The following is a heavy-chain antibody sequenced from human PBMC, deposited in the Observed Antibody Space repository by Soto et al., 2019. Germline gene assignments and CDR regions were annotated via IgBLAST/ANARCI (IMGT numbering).Heavy chain of an antibody. V-gene: IGHV1-2*04. Sequence: QVQLVQSGAEVKKPGASVKVSCKASGYTFTGYYMHWVRQAPGQGLEWMGWIDPNSGGTNYAQKFQDWVTMTRDTSITTAYMELSRLRSDDTAVYYCARDGVMITFWGGYGLDVWGQGTTVTVSS. J-gene: IGHJ6*02. CDR1: GYTFTGYY. D-gene: IGHD3-16*01. CDR2: IDPNSGGT. CDR3: ARDGVMITFWGGYGLDV.